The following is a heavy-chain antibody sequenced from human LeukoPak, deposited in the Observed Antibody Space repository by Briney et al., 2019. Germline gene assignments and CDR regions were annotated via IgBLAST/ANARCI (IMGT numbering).Heavy chain of an antibody. CDR3: ASSGVDTAMPLDY. CDR2: LNTDGSTT. Sequence: GGTLRLSCAASGFSFSDYWMDWGRQAPGKGLGWVSRLNTDGSTTTYAESVKGRFTISRDNAKNTLYLQMHSLRAEDTAMYYCASSGVDTAMPLDYWGQGTLVTVSS. V-gene: IGHV3-74*01. D-gene: IGHD5-18*01. J-gene: IGHJ4*02. CDR1: GFSFSDYW.